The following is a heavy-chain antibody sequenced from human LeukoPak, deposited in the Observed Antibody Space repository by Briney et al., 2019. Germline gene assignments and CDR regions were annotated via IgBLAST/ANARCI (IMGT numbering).Heavy chain of an antibody. Sequence: PSQTLSLTCTVSGGLISRIEYYWSWIRQSPVKGLEWLGHIYHTGTTLYSPHLNNRLTVSVDSSRNQFSLTLDSVTAADTAVYYCASVSVWELATHPGGSFDYWGRGILVTVSS. D-gene: IGHD1-26*01. CDR3: ASVSVWELATHPGGSFDY. J-gene: IGHJ4*02. CDR2: IYHTGTT. CDR1: GGLISRIEYY. V-gene: IGHV4-30-4*01.